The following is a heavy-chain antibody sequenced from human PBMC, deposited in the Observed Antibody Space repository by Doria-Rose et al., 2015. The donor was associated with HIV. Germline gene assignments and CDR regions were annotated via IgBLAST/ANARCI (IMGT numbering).Heavy chain of an antibody. V-gene: IGHV3-15*01. J-gene: IGHJ6*03. CDR3: TTGFCSGGSCYYYYYMDV. CDR2: NTDGGTT. Sequence: NTDGGTTDYAVHVKGRFIISSDNSENKLYLQMNSLKTEDTAVYFCTTGFCSGGSCYYYYYMDVWGKGTTVTVSS. D-gene: IGHD2-15*01.